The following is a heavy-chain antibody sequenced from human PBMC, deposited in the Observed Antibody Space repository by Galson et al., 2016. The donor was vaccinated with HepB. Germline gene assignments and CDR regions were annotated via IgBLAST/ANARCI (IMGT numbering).Heavy chain of an antibody. CDR3: AKEYEMIYTEYFQH. D-gene: IGHD2-2*02. V-gene: IGHV3-23*01. J-gene: IGHJ1*01. CDR2: ISGGGGRGSST. Sequence: SLRLSCAASGFTFSNYAMSWVRQAPGKGLEWVSVISGGGGRGSSTLYADSVKGRFTITRDNSKNTLNLQMNSLRAEDTAVYNCAKEYEMIYTEYFQHWGQGTLVTVSS. CDR1: GFTFSNYA.